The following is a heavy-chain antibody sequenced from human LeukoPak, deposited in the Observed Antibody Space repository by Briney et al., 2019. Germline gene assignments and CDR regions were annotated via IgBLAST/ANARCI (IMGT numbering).Heavy chain of an antibody. D-gene: IGHD2-21*02. CDR1: GFTFSSYG. CDR2: ISYGGSNK. CDR3: AKDFRVTVYYYYGMDV. V-gene: IGHV3-30*18. Sequence: GGSLRLSCAASGFTFSSYGMHWVRQAPGKGLEWVAVISYGGSNKYYADSVKGRFTISRDNSKNTLYLQMNSLRAEDTAVYYCAKDFRVTVYYYYGMDVWGQGTTVTVSS. J-gene: IGHJ6*02.